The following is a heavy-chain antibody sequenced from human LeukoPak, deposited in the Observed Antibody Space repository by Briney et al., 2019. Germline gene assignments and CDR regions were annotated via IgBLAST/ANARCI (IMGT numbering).Heavy chain of an antibody. CDR1: GFTLSSHP. V-gene: IGHV3-48*03. J-gene: IGHJ6*02. CDR2: IGNDGRMM. CDR3: ARDASHFDSSGYFHNYYYGMDV. D-gene: IGHD3-22*01. Sequence: GGSLRLSCAASGFTLSSHPMNWVRQTPGKGLEWVSYIGNDGRMMYYADSVKGRFTISRDSAKNSLYLQMNSLGADDTAVYYCARDASHFDSSGYFHNYYYGMDVWGQGTTVTVSS.